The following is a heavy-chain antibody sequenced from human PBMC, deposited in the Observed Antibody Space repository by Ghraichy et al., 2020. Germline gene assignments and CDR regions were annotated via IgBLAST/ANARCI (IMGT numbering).Heavy chain of an antibody. D-gene: IGHD6-19*01. CDR2: IYYSGGT. CDR1: GGSISSYY. J-gene: IGHJ3*02. Sequence: SETLSLTCTVSGGSISSYYWSWIRQPPGKGLEWIGYIYYSGGTNYNPSLKSRVTISVDTSKNQFSLKLSSVTAADTAVYYCARPYNSGWYYAFDIWGQGTMVTVSS. V-gene: IGHV4-59*08. CDR3: ARPYNSGWYYAFDI.